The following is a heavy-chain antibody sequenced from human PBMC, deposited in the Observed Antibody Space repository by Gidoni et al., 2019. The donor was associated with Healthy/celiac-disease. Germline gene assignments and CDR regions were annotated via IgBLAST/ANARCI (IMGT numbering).Heavy chain of an antibody. CDR1: GFTFSSYA. J-gene: IGHJ6*03. Sequence: EVQLVESGGGLVQPGGSLRLSCAASGFTFSSYAMHWVRQAPGKGLEYVSAISSNGGSTYYANSVKGRFTISRDNSKNTLYLQMASLRAEDMAVYYCARVESSGWLYYYMDVWGKGTTVTVSS. D-gene: IGHD6-19*01. CDR3: ARVESSGWLYYYMDV. V-gene: IGHV3-64*01. CDR2: ISSNGGST.